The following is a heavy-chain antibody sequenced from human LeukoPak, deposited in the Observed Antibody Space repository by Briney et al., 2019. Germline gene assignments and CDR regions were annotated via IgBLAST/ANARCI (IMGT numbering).Heavy chain of an antibody. CDR1: GGSFSGYY. D-gene: IGHD1-26*01. CDR2: TNHSGST. V-gene: IGHV4-34*01. CDR3: ARRPYRGALDY. J-gene: IGHJ4*02. Sequence: SETLSLTCAVYGGSFSGYYWSWIRQPPGKGLEWIGETNHSGSTNYNPSLKSRVTISVDTSKNQFSLKLSSVTAADTAVYYCARRPYRGALDYWGQGTLVTVSS.